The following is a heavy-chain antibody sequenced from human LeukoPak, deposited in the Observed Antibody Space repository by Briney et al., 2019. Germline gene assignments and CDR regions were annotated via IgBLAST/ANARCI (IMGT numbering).Heavy chain of an antibody. CDR3: ARGTAVGIYYYYGMDV. J-gene: IGHJ6*02. D-gene: IGHD1-1*01. CDR2: IYYSGST. V-gene: IGHV4-31*03. Sequence: SSQTLSLTCTVSGGSISSGGYYWSWIRQHPGKGLEWIGYIYYSGSTYYNPSLKSRVTISVDTSKNQFSLKLSSVTAADTAVYYCARGTAVGIYYYYGMDVWGQGTTVTVSS. CDR1: GGSISSGGYY.